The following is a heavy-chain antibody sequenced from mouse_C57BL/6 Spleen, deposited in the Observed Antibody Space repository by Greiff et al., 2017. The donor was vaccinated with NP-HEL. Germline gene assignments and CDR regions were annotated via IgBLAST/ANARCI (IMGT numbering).Heavy chain of an antibody. CDR1: GYTFTSYG. D-gene: IGHD1-1*01. CDR2: IYSRSGNT. CDR3: ADYYGSSYGFAY. Sequence: VQLQQSGAELARPGASVKLSCKASGYTFTSYGISWVKQRTGQGLEWIGEIYSRSGNTYYNEKFKGKATLTADKSSSTAYMELRSLTSEDSAVYFCADYYGSSYGFAYWGQGTLVTVSA. J-gene: IGHJ3*01. V-gene: IGHV1-81*01.